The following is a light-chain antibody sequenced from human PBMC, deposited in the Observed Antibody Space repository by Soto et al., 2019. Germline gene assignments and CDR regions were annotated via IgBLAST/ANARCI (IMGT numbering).Light chain of an antibody. J-gene: IGKJ1*01. Sequence: DIQMTQSPSTLSASVGDRVTITCRASQSISSWLAWYQQKPGKAPKLLIYDASSLESGVPSRFSGSGSGTEFTLTITSLQPDDLATYDCQQYNSYPLTFGQGTKVEIK. CDR1: QSISSW. CDR2: DAS. CDR3: QQYNSYPLT. V-gene: IGKV1-5*01.